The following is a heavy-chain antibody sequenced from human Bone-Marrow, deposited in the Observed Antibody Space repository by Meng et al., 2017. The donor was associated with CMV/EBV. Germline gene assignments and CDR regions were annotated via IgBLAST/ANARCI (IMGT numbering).Heavy chain of an antibody. J-gene: IGHJ5*02. CDR2: IRYDGSNK. Sequence: GGSLRLSCAASGFTFSSYGMHWVRQAPGKGLEWVAFIRYDGSNKYYADSVKGRFTISRDNSKNTLYLQMNSLRAEDTAVYYCAKSLGATPRNWFDPWGQGALVTGSS. D-gene: IGHD1-26*01. CDR3: AKSLGATPRNWFDP. V-gene: IGHV3-30*02. CDR1: GFTFSSYG.